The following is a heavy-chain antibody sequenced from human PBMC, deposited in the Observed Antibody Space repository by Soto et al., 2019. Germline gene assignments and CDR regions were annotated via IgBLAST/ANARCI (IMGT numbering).Heavy chain of an antibody. CDR1: GYTFTAFW. Sequence: QVQLVQSGAEVKEPGASVKGSCKASGYTFTAFWIHWLRQAPGQGPEWVGRIDPKNGETKYARVIEGRTIVTRQASTSTAYMESSSLRSDDTAFYICVRDRPHAWFDPWGQGTLVTVSS. V-gene: IGHV1-2*02. CDR3: VRDRPHAWFDP. CDR2: IDPKNGET. J-gene: IGHJ5*02.